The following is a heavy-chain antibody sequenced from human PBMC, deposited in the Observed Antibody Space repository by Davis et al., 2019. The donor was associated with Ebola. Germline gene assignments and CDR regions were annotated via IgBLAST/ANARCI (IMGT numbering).Heavy chain of an antibody. Sequence: MPSETLSPTCTVSAGSITSYYWSCIRQPPGKWLEWIGEINHSGSTYYNPSLKSRVTISVDTSKNQFSLNLSSVTAADTAVYYYARISHYYGSQIDYWGQGTLVTGSS. D-gene: IGHD3-10*01. CDR3: ARISHYYGSQIDY. CDR2: INHSGST. V-gene: IGHV4-34*01. J-gene: IGHJ4*02. CDR1: AGSITSYY.